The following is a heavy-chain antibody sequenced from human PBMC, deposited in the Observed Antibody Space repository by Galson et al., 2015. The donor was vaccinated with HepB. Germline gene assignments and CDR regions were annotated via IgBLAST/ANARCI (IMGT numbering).Heavy chain of an antibody. J-gene: IGHJ3*02. CDR1: GGTFSSYA. V-gene: IGHV1-69*04. CDR3: ARCEGEIQLAFDI. D-gene: IGHD5-18*01. CDR2: IIPILGIA. Sequence: SVKVSCKASGGTFSSYAISWVRQAPGQGLEWMGRIIPILGIANYAQRFQGRVTITADKSTSTAYMELSSLRSEDTAVYYCARCEGEIQLAFDIWGQGTMVTVSS.